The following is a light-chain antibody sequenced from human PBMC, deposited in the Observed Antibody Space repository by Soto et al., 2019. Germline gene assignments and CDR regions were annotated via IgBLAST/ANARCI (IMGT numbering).Light chain of an antibody. CDR1: PIITRY. J-gene: IGKJ4*01. Sequence: IVRTQSPGTLFASPGERVTLSXRASPIITRYLGWYQQKHGQAPRVXXDDXSSSANGSPDRFSGGGSGTDFTRTISRLEPEDFAAYYWQQFRRDPRTFGGGTKVDIK. CDR2: DXS. CDR3: QQFRRDPRT. V-gene: IGKV3-20*01.